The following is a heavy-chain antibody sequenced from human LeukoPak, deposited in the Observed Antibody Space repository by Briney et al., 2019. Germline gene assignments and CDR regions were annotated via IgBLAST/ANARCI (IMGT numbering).Heavy chain of an antibody. Sequence: SETLSLTCAVYGGSFSGYYWSRIRQPPGKGLEWIGEINHSGSTNYNPSLKSRVTISVDTSKNQFSLKLSSVTAADTAVYYCARGVYSGYDFGFDYWGQGTLVTVSS. J-gene: IGHJ4*02. CDR2: INHSGST. CDR1: GGSFSGYY. D-gene: IGHD5-12*01. CDR3: ARGVYSGYDFGFDY. V-gene: IGHV4-34*01.